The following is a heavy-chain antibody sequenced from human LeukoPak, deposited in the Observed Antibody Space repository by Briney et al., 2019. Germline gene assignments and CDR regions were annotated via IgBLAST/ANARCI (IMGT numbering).Heavy chain of an antibody. CDR1: GFTLSIYP. Sequence: HSGASLRLSCASSGFTLSIYPLSGLRHAAGKGLEGVSAISGSGDSTYYADSVKGRFTISRDNSKSTLYLQMSSLRAEDTAVYYCAKGQVVVVAAASGDYWGQGTLVTVSS. CDR3: AKGQVVVVAAASGDY. V-gene: IGHV3-23*01. CDR2: ISGSGDST. J-gene: IGHJ4*02. D-gene: IGHD2-15*01.